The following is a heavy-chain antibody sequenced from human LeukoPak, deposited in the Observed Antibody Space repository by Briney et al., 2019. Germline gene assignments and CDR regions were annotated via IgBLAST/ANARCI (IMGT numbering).Heavy chain of an antibody. D-gene: IGHD3-22*01. CDR1: GGSMSSYY. Sequence: SETLSLTCTVSGGSMSSYYWSWIRQPPGKGLEWIGYIYYSGSTNYNPSLKSRVTISVDTSKNHFSLKLSSVTAADTAVYYCARDRRYYDTSGTVYYDAMDVWGQGTTDTVSS. V-gene: IGHV4-59*01. CDR2: IYYSGST. J-gene: IGHJ6*02. CDR3: ARDRRYYDTSGTVYYDAMDV.